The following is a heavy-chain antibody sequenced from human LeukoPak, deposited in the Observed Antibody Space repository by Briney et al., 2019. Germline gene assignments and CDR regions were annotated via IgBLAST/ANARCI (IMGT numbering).Heavy chain of an antibody. V-gene: IGHV1-24*01. J-gene: IGHJ4*02. CDR2: FDPEDDER. CDR1: GYALSESS. CDR3: ARGKRPTGHVFDY. Sequence: ASVKVSCKVSGYALSESSMHWVRQAPGKGLEWMGGFDPEDDERVYAQKFQGRVTITTDESTSTAYVELSSLRSEDTAVYYCARGKRPTGHVFDYWGQGTLVTVSS. D-gene: IGHD2-8*02.